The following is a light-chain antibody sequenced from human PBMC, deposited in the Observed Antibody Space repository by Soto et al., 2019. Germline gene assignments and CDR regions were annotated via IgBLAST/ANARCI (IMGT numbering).Light chain of an antibody. CDR1: QGISTS. J-gene: IGKJ4*01. CDR2: LSS. V-gene: IGKV1-12*01. Sequence: DIQMTQSPSSVSASVGDRVTITCRASQGISTSLGWYQQKPGKAPKLLIYLSSTLATGVPSRLSGSGSGTDFTLTISRLQPEDFATYFCQQAHRFPRTFGGGTKV. CDR3: QQAHRFPRT.